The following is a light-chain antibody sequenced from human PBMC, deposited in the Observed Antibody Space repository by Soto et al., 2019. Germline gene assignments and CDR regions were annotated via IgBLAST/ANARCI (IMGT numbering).Light chain of an antibody. J-gene: IGKJ2*01. CDR2: GAS. Sequence: EIVLTQSPGTLSLSPGERVTLSCRASQSVSSTYLAWYQQKPGQAPRLLIYGASSSATGIPDRFSGSGSGTEFTLPISRLEPADFAVYYCQKFGRSPSYTFGQGTKLEIK. CDR3: QKFGRSPSYT. V-gene: IGKV3-20*01. CDR1: QSVSSTY.